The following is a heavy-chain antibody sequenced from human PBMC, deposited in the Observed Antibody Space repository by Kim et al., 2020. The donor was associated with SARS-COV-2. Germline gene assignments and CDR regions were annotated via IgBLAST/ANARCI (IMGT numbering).Heavy chain of an antibody. D-gene: IGHD6-19*01. J-gene: IGHJ4*02. CDR3: ARDLSSRGYSSGWYFDY. CDR1: GGSISSYY. CDR2: IYTSWST. V-gene: IGHV4-4*07. Sequence: SETLSLTCTVSGGSISSYYWNWIRQPAGKGLEWIGRIYTSWSTNYNPSLKSRVTMSVDTAKNQFSLKLSSVTAADTAVYDCARDLSSRGYSSGWYFDYWGQGTLVTVSS.